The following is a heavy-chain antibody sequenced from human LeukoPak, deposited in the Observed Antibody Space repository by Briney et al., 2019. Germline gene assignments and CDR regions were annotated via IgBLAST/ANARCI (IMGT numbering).Heavy chain of an antibody. J-gene: IGHJ4*02. CDR3: ARSHSSGWSVDY. CDR2: SILIYGTA. CDR1: GGTYSSYA. V-gene: IGHV1-69*13. D-gene: IGHD6-19*01. Sequence: ASVKVSCKASGGTYSSYALSWVRQAPGQGLEWVGGSILIYGTANYAQKFQGRVTITADESTSTAYMELSSLRSEVTAVYYCARSHSSGWSVDYWGQGTLVTVS.